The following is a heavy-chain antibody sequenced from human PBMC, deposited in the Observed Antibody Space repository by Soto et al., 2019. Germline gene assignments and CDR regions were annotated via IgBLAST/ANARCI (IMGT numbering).Heavy chain of an antibody. CDR3: ARYVVVPAATISRFDP. D-gene: IGHD2-2*01. Sequence: LSLTCTVSGGSISSGGYYWSWIRQHPGKGLEWIGYIYYSGSTYYNPSLKSRVTISVDMSKNQFSLKLGSVTAADTAVYYCARYVVVPAATISRFDPWGQGTLVTVSS. V-gene: IGHV4-31*03. CDR2: IYYSGST. CDR1: GGSISSGGYY. J-gene: IGHJ5*02.